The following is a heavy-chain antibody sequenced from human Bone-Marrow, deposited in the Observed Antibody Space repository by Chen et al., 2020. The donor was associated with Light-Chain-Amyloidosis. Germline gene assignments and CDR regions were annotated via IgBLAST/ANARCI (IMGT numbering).Heavy chain of an antibody. Sequence: EVQVVESGGGLVQPGGSLRLSCAASGFTFSSYAMSWVRQAPGKGLEWVLSISGSGGNTYYADSVKGRFTLSRDNSKNTLSLQMNSLRAEDTAVYYCAKFLDRGSWYYYYGMDVWGQGTTVTVSS. D-gene: IGHD3-10*01. CDR3: AKFLDRGSWYYYYGMDV. V-gene: IGHV3-23*04. J-gene: IGHJ6*02. CDR1: GFTFSSYA. CDR2: ISGSGGNT.